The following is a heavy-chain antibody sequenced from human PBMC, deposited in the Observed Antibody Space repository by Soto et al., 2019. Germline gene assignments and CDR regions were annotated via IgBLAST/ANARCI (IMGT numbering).Heavy chain of an antibody. CDR3: ARDSRSELRQFDY. Sequence: ASVKVSCKASGYTFTSYGITWVRQAPGQGLEWMGWLSAYNGNTNYAQKLQARVTMTTDTSTSTAYMELRSLRADDTAVYYCARDSRSELRQFDYWGQGTLVTVPS. CDR1: GYTFTSYG. D-gene: IGHD1-26*01. J-gene: IGHJ4*02. CDR2: LSAYNGNT. V-gene: IGHV1-18*04.